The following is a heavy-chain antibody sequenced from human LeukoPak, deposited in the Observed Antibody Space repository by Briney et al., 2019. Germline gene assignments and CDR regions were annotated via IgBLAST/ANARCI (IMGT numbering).Heavy chain of an antibody. CDR3: VLYMWGRTNPSHWGFDP. Sequence: ASVKVSCKASGYTFTSYYMHWVRQAPGQGLEWMGIINPSGGSTSYAQKFQGRVAMTRDMSTSTVYMELSSLRSEDTAVYYCVLYMWGRTNPSHWGFDPWGQGTLVTVSS. V-gene: IGHV1-46*01. J-gene: IGHJ5*02. D-gene: IGHD1-1*01. CDR2: INPSGGST. CDR1: GYTFTSYY.